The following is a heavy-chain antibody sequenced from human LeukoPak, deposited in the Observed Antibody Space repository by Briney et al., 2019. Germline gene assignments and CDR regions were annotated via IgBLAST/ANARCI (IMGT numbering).Heavy chain of an antibody. J-gene: IGHJ4*02. CDR1: GFTFSSYN. V-gene: IGHV3-33*08. CDR2: LSYDGSNK. Sequence: GGSLRLSCAASGFTFSSYNMHWVRQAPGKGLEWVAFLSYDGSNKFYVDSVKGRFTITRDNSEKTLYLQMNSLRAEDTAVYYCARGLYDNGWYYFDYWGQGTLVTVSS. D-gene: IGHD6-19*01. CDR3: ARGLYDNGWYYFDY.